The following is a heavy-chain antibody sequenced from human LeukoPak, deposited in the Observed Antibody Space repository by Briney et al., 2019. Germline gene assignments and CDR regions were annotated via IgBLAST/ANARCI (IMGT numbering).Heavy chain of an antibody. D-gene: IGHD3-22*01. J-gene: IGHJ4*02. V-gene: IGHV3-23*01. CDR3: AKDRQHSSGSYWGAFDY. CDR1: GFTFSNYA. Sequence: GGSLRLSCAASGFTFSNYAMAWVRQAPGKGLEWVAGISGNAANTWYADSMKGRFTISRDNFRNTVSLQMNSLRAEDTAAYYCAKDRQHSSGSYWGAFDYWGQRTLVTVSS. CDR2: ISGNAANT.